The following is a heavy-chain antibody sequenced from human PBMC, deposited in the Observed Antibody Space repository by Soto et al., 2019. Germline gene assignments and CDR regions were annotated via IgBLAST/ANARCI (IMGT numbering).Heavy chain of an antibody. Sequence: ASVKVSCKASGCTFSRYAIHWVRQAPGQRLEWMGWINAGNGNTKYSQKFEGRVTLTTDTSANTVYMELSSLRFEDTALYYCARDQQFRNWFDSRGDRTLFPVS. CDR2: INAGNGNT. V-gene: IGHV1-3*01. CDR3: ARDQQFRNWFDS. J-gene: IGHJ5*01. CDR1: GCTFSRYA. D-gene: IGHD6-13*01.